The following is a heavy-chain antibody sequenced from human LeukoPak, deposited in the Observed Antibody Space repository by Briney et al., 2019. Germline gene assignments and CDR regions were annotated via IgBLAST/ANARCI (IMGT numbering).Heavy chain of an antibody. CDR1: GFTFSDYY. J-gene: IGHJ5*02. Sequence: GGSLRLSCAASGFTFSDYYMSWIRQAPGKGLEWVSYISSSGSTIYYADSVKGRFTISRDNAKNSLYLQMNSLRAEDTAVYYCARSPGYCSSTSCSGRRWFDPWGQGTLVTVSS. V-gene: IGHV3-11*04. CDR2: ISSSGSTI. D-gene: IGHD2-2*01. CDR3: ARSPGYCSSTSCSGRRWFDP.